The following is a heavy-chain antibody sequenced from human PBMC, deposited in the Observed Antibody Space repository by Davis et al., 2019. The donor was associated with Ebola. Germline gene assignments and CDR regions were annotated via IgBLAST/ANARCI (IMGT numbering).Heavy chain of an antibody. D-gene: IGHD3-22*01. CDR3: VRSEDAYDRSAYDF. V-gene: IGHV5-51*01. CDR1: GYSFSSYW. CDR2: VFPDDSDT. Sequence: GGSLRLSCKGSGYSFSSYWIGWVRQMPGKGLEWMGIVFPDDSDTTYNPSFGGQVIISADKSITTAYLQWRSLKASDTAMYYCVRSEDAYDRSAYDFWGQGTRVTVSS. J-gene: IGHJ4*02.